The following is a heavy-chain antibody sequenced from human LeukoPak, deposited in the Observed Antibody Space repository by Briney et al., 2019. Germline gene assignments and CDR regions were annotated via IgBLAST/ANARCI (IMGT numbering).Heavy chain of an antibody. V-gene: IGHV3-49*03. D-gene: IGHD3-10*01. CDR3: ARVGGGTYYYGSGQNWFDP. J-gene: IGHJ5*02. Sequence: GGSLRLSCTASGFTFDDYAMSWFRQAPGKGLEWVGFIRSKAYGGTTEYAASVKGRFTISKDDSKSIAYLQMNSLKTEDTAVYYCARVGGGTYYYGSGQNWFDPWGQGTLVTVSS. CDR1: GFTFDDYA. CDR2: IRSKAYGGTT.